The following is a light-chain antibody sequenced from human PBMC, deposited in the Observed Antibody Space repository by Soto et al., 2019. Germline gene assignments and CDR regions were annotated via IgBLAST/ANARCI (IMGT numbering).Light chain of an antibody. J-gene: IGKJ1*01. Sequence: EIGLKQSPGTLSLSPGERATLSCRASQTVSGNYFAWYQQKPGQAPRLLIYGASRRATGIPDRFSGSGSGTDFTLTISRLEPEDSAVYYCKQYGSSTWTFGQGTKVDIK. CDR3: KQYGSSTWT. CDR2: GAS. CDR1: QTVSGNY. V-gene: IGKV3-20*01.